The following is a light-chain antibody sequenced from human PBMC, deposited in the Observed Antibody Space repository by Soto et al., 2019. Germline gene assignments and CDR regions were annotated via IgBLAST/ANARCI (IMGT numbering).Light chain of an antibody. CDR1: SSDVGSYNL. V-gene: IGLV2-23*02. CDR2: EVS. Sequence: QSALTQPASVSGSPGQSITISCTGTSSDVGSYNLVSWYQQHPGKAPKLMIYEVSKRPSGVSNRFSGSKSGNTASLTISGPQAEDEADYYCCSYAGSSTLVFGGGTKLNVL. CDR3: CSYAGSSTLV. J-gene: IGLJ2*01.